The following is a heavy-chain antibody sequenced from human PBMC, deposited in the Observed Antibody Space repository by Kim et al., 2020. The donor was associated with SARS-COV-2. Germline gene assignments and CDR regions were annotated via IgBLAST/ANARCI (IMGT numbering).Heavy chain of an antibody. V-gene: IGHV1-46*01. CDR2: T. CDR3: TRDSFDSGSFDY. D-gene: IGHD5-12*01. Sequence: TSYSQQFHNRVTMTRDTSTSPLYMELSSLGSEDTAMYYCTRDSFDSGSFDYWGQGTLVTVTS. J-gene: IGHJ4*02.